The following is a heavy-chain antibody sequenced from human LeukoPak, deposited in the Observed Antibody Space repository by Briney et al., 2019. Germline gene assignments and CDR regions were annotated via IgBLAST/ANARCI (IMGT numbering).Heavy chain of an antibody. J-gene: IGHJ6*02. CDR3: ARDTTYSSSWFDGYYYYGMDV. V-gene: IGHV3-21*01. CDR1: GFTFSSYS. Sequence: PGGSLRLSCAASGFTFSSYSMNWVRQAPGKGLEWVSPISSSSSYIYYADSVKGRFTISRDNAKNSLYLQMNSLRAEDTAVYHCARDTTYSSSWFDGYYYYGMDVWGQGTTVTVSS. D-gene: IGHD6-13*01. CDR2: ISSSSSYI.